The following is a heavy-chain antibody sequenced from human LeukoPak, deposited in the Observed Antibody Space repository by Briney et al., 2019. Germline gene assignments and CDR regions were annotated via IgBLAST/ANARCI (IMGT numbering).Heavy chain of an antibody. CDR1: GGSFSGYY. V-gene: IGHV4-34*01. CDR3: ARFVYYYDSSGNAFDI. CDR2: INHSGST. D-gene: IGHD3-22*01. Sequence: SETLSLTCAVYGGSFSGYYWSWIRQPPVKGLEWIGEINHSGSTNYNPSLKSRVTISVDTSKNQFSLKLSSVTAADTAVYYCARFVYYYDSSGNAFDIWGQGTMVTVSS. J-gene: IGHJ3*02.